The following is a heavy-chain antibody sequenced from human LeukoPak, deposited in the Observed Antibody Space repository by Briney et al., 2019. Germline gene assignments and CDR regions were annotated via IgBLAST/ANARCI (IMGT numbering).Heavy chain of an antibody. D-gene: IGHD3-3*01. V-gene: IGHV2-5*02. J-gene: IGHJ4*02. CDR2: IYWDDDK. Sequence: SGPTLVKPTQTLTLTRTFSGFSLSTSGVGVGWIRQPPGKALEWLALIYWDDDKRYSPSLKSRLTITKDTSKNQVVLTMTNMDPVDTATYYCAHVYVIGKTYYDFWSGYYFDYWGQGTLVTVSS. CDR1: GFSLSTSGVG. CDR3: AHVYVIGKTYYDFWSGYYFDY.